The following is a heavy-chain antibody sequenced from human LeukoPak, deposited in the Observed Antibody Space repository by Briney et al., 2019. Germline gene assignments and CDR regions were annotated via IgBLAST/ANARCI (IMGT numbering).Heavy chain of an antibody. V-gene: IGHV1-18*04. J-gene: IGHJ6*04. CDR1: GYTFTSYG. CDR3: ARSRGDILSLDYYYYGMDV. CDR2: ISAYNGNT. D-gene: IGHD3-9*01. Sequence: ASVKVSCKASGYTFTSYGISWVRQAPGQGLEWMGWISAYNGNTNYAQKLQGRVTMTTDTSTSKAYMELRSLRSDDTAVYYCARSRGDILSLDYYYYGMDVWGKGTTVTVSS.